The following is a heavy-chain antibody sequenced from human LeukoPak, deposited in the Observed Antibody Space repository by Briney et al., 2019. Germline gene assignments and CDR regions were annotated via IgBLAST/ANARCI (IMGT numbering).Heavy chain of an antibody. CDR2: IYYSGST. CDR3: ARGTSNVLGHFDWLHMDV. D-gene: IGHD3-9*01. CDR1: GASISSFY. V-gene: IGHV4-59*01. J-gene: IGHJ6*03. Sequence: SETLSLTCTVSGASISSFYWSWIRRPPGKGLDWIGYIYYSGSTNSNPSLKSRVTISVDTSKNQFSLKVSSVTAADTAGYYCARGTSNVLGHFDWLHMDVWGKGTTVTVSS.